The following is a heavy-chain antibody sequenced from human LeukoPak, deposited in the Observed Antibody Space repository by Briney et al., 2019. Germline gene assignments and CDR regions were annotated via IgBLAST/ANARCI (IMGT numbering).Heavy chain of an antibody. CDR1: GYTFTSYA. CDR3: ARDGRPAALWDGMDV. CDR2: INAGNGNT. J-gene: IGHJ6*04. V-gene: IGHV1-3*01. Sequence: ASVKVSCKASGYTFTSYAMHWVRQAPGQRLEWMGWINAGNGNTKYSQKFQGRVTITRDTSASTAYMELSRLRSDDTAVYYCARDGRPAALWDGMDVWGKGTTVTVSS. D-gene: IGHD2-2*01.